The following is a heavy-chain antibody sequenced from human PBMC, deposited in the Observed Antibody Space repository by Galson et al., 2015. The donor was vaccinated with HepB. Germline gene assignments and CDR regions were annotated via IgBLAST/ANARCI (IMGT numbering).Heavy chain of an antibody. CDR3: ARAYDSRVYYYYGMGV. CDR2: INWDGGST. Sequence: SLRLSCAASGFTFDDYGMSWVRQAPGKGLEWVSGINWDGGSTVYADSVKGRFTISRDNAKNSLYLQMNSLRAEDTALYHCARAYDSRVYYYYGMGVWGQGTPVT. CDR1: GFTFDDYG. D-gene: IGHD3-22*01. J-gene: IGHJ6*02. V-gene: IGHV3-20*01.